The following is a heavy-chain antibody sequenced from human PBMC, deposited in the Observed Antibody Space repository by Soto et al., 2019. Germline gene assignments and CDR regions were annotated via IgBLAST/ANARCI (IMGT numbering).Heavy chain of an antibody. D-gene: IGHD5-18*01. CDR1: RYTFTDYY. CDR2: INPNSGVT. J-gene: IGHJ4*02. V-gene: IGHV1-2*02. Sequence: QVQLVQSGAEVKKPGASVKVSCKASRYTFTDYYMHWVRQSPGQGLEWMGLINPNSGVTKFPQKFQGMVIKTRDTSGSTVYMELSRLTTDDTAVYYCVRAGLTTGELATAYWGQGTPVAVSS. CDR3: VRAGLTTGELATAY.